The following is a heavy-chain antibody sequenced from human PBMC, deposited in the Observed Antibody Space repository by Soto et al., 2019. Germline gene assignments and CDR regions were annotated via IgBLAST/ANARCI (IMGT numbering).Heavy chain of an antibody. V-gene: IGHV3-30-3*01. J-gene: IGHJ6*02. CDR3: ARAPPRGIAAPGTWGSGMDV. CDR2: ISYDGNNK. D-gene: IGHD6-13*01. Sequence: QVQVVESGGGVVQPGRSLRLSCAASGFSFSSYAMHWVRQAPGKGLEWVAVISYDGNNKYYADSVKGRITISRDSSKNMVYLQMNSLRPEDTAVYYCARAPPRGIAAPGTWGSGMDVGGQGTTVTVSS. CDR1: GFSFSSYA.